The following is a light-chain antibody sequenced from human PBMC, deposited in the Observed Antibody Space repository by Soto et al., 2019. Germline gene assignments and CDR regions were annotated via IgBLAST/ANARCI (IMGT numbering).Light chain of an antibody. V-gene: IGKV3-15*01. J-gene: IGKJ3*01. CDR3: QHYGISPWGFT. CDR2: GAS. Sequence: IVMTQSPATLSLSPGEKATLSCRASQSISNNFAWFQQKPGQVPRLLIYGASNRATGVSARFSGSGSGTEFTLTISSLQSEDSAVYYCQHYGISPWGFTFGPGTKVEIE. CDR1: QSISNN.